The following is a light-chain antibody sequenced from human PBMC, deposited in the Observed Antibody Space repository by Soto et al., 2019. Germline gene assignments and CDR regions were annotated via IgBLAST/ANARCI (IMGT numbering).Light chain of an antibody. V-gene: IGLV1-44*01. CDR2: SNN. Sequence: QAVVTQPPSASGTPGQRVTTSCSGSSSNIGRNPVNWYLQLPGTAPKLLIYSNNQRPSGVPDRVSASKSGTSASLTISGLQSEDEADYYCATWDDSLYGMVFGGGTKVTVL. CDR1: SSNIGRNP. J-gene: IGLJ2*01. CDR3: ATWDDSLYGMV.